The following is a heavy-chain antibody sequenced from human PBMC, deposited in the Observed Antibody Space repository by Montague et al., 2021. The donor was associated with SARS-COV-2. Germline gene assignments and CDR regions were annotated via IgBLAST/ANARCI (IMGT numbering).Heavy chain of an antibody. CDR1: GFTFSKFG. D-gene: IGHD6-6*01. CDR2: IDPAGGAT. CDR3: ASSNFFAY. V-gene: IGHV3-23*01. Sequence: SLRLSCAASGFTFSKFGMNGVRQAPGKGLEWVSTIDPAGGATYYADSVRGRFAISRDNSKNILSLQMDSLTADDTAVYYCASSNFFAYWGQGTLITVSS. J-gene: IGHJ4*02.